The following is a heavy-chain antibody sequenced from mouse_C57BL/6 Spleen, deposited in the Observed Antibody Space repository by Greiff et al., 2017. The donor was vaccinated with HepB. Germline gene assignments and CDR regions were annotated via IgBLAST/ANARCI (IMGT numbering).Heavy chain of an antibody. Sequence: QVHVKQSGPGLVQPSQSLSITCTVSGFSLTSYGVHWVRQSPGKGLEWLGVIWRGGSTDYNAAFMSRLSITKDNSKSQVFFKMNSLQADDTAIYYCAKNGGSSRYAMDYWGQGTSVTVSS. D-gene: IGHD1-1*01. CDR3: AKNGGSSRYAMDY. CDR2: IWRGGST. V-gene: IGHV2-5*01. CDR1: GFSLTSYG. J-gene: IGHJ4*01.